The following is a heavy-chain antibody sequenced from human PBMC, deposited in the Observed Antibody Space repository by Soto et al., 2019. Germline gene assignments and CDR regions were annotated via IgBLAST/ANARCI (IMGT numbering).Heavy chain of an antibody. J-gene: IGHJ4*02. CDR1: GFTFSDHY. V-gene: IGHV3-72*01. CDR2: SKNKADSYTT. CDR3: TVWGSGNDFGAA. Sequence: EVQLVESGGGLVQPGGSLRLSCAASGFTFSDHYMDWVRQAPGKGLEWVGRSKNKADSYTTEYAASVKGRFTISRDGSKDSLFLEMSSLETGDTAVYYCTVWGSGNDFGAAWGQGILVTVSS. D-gene: IGHD3-10*01.